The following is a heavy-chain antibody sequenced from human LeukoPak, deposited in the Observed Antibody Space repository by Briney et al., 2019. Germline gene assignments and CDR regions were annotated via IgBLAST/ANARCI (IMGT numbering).Heavy chain of an antibody. Sequence: SVKVSCKASGYTFTSYAISWVRQAPGQGLEWMGGIIPIFGTANYAQKFQGRVTITADESTSTAYMELSSLRSEDTAVYYCATPFRYQRSYYYYGMDVWGQGTTVTVSS. CDR2: IIPIFGTA. CDR3: ATPFRYQRSYYYYGMDV. D-gene: IGHD2-2*01. V-gene: IGHV1-69*13. J-gene: IGHJ6*02. CDR1: GYTFTSYA.